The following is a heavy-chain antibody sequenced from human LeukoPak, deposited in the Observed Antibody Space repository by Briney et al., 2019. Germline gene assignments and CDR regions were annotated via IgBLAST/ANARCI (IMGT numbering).Heavy chain of an antibody. J-gene: IGHJ4*02. CDR3: ASPDYYDSSGYYY. V-gene: IGHV4-4*07. CDR2: IYTSGST. Sequence: PSETLSLTCTVSGCSISSYYWSWIRQPAGKGLEWIGRIYTSGSTNYNPSLKSRVPMSVDTSKNQFSLKLSSVTAADTAVYYCASPDYYDSSGYYYWGQGTLVTVSS. CDR1: GCSISSYY. D-gene: IGHD3-22*01.